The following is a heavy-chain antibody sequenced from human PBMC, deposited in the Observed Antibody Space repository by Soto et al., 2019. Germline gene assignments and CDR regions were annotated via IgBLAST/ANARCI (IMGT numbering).Heavy chain of an antibody. D-gene: IGHD2-2*01. CDR3: ARGLVVPAATFDY. CDR1: GGSFSGYY. J-gene: IGHJ4*02. Sequence: SETLSLTCAVYGGSFSGYYWSWIRQPPGKGLEWIGEINHSGSTNYNPSLKSRVTISVDTSKNQFSLKLSSVTAADTAVYYCARGLVVPAATFDYWGQGTLVTVSS. CDR2: INHSGST. V-gene: IGHV4-34*01.